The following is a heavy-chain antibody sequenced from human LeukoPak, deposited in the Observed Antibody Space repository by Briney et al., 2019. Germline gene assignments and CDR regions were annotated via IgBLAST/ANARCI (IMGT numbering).Heavy chain of an antibody. Sequence: ASVKVSCKVSGYTLTELSMHWVRQAPGKGLEWMGGFDPEDGETIYAQKFQGRVTMTEDTSTDTAYMELSSLRSGDTAVYYCATSYQYYDIFSVRAWGQGTLVTVSS. D-gene: IGHD3-9*01. CDR3: ATSYQYYDIFSVRA. CDR2: FDPEDGET. J-gene: IGHJ5*02. CDR1: GYTLTELS. V-gene: IGHV1-24*01.